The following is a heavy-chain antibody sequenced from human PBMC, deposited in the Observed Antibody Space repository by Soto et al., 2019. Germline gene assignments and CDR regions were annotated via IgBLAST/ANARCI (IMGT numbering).Heavy chain of an antibody. Sequence: GGSLRLSCAASELTFSDYAMSWVRQAPGKGLEWVSAISYGGGTTYYADSVKGRFTISRDNSKNTLYLQMNSLRAEDTAVYYCAKNPGYYYDSTGYHFDYWGQGTLVTVSS. D-gene: IGHD3-22*01. CDR2: ISYGGGTT. J-gene: IGHJ4*02. CDR3: AKNPGYYYDSTGYHFDY. CDR1: ELTFSDYA. V-gene: IGHV3-23*01.